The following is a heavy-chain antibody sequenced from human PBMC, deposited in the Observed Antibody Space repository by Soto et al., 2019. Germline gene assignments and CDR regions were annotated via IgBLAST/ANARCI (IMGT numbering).Heavy chain of an antibody. D-gene: IGHD3-22*01. J-gene: IGHJ4*02. V-gene: IGHV3-21*01. CDR3: ARDGSYDSSGYYFDY. Sequence: GGSLRLSCAASGFTFSSYSMNWVRQAPGKGLEWVSSISSSGSYIYYADSVKGRFTLSRDNAKNSLYLQMNSLRAEDTAVYYCARDGSYDSSGYYFDYWGQGTLVTVSS. CDR1: GFTFSSYS. CDR2: ISSSGSYI.